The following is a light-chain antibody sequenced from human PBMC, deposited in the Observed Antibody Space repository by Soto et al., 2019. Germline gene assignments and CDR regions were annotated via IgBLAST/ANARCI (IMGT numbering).Light chain of an antibody. CDR2: EVS. CDR3: SSYAGTDNPYV. J-gene: IGLJ1*01. V-gene: IGLV2-8*01. Sequence: QSALTQPPSASGSPGQSVTISCTGTSSDVGGNNYVSWYQQHPGKAPKLMIYEVSKRPSGVPDRFSGSKSGNTASLSVSGLQTEDEADYYCSSYAGTDNPYVFGTGTKVTVL. CDR1: SSDVGGNNY.